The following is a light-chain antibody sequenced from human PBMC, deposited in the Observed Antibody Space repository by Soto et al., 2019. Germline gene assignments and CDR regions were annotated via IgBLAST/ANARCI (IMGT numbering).Light chain of an antibody. V-gene: IGKV3-15*01. CDR3: QQYHNWPPT. CDR2: GVS. Sequence: ERVMTQSPATLSVSPGERATLSCRASQTVTTNLAWYQQKPGQAPRLLIFGVSTRDTGIPARFSASGSGTEFTHTISTIQSEEIGFYYCQQYHNWPPTFGPGTKVDI. J-gene: IGKJ3*01. CDR1: QTVTTN.